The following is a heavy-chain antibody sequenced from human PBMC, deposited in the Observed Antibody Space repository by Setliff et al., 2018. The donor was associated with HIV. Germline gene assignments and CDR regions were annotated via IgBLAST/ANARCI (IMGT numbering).Heavy chain of an antibody. CDR2: IYPGDSDS. CDR1: GYRFTNYW. V-gene: IGHV5-51*01. D-gene: IGHD3-3*01. J-gene: IGHJ6*03. CDR3: ARHTRKLELLEWLSTSYYYFYYMDV. Sequence: ESLKISCKGSGYRFTNYWIAWVRQMPGKGLEWMGVIYPGDSDSKYSPSFQDRVTFSVDKSVNTADLQWSSLQASDTAMYYCARHTRKLELLEWLSTSYYYFYYMDVWGKGTAVTVSS.